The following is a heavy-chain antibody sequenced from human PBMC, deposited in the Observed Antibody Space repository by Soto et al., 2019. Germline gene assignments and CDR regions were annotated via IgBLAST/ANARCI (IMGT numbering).Heavy chain of an antibody. Sequence: QVQLVQSGAEVKKPGSSVKVSCKASGGTFSSYAISWVRQAPGQGLEWMGGIIPIFGTANYAQKFQGRVTITADESTSTAYMELSSLRSEDTAVYYCARAGYCSGGSCYPTTNFDYWGQGTLVTVS. V-gene: IGHV1-69*01. J-gene: IGHJ4*02. D-gene: IGHD2-15*01. CDR1: GGTFSSYA. CDR3: ARAGYCSGGSCYPTTNFDY. CDR2: IIPIFGTA.